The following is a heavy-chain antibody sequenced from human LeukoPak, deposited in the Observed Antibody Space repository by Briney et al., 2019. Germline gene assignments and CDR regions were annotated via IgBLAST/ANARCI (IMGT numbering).Heavy chain of an antibody. CDR2: IYTSGST. V-gene: IGHV4-4*07. CDR3: ARVASIAAAGTAHWYFVL. D-gene: IGHD6-13*01. J-gene: IGHJ2*01. CDR1: GGSISSYY. Sequence: KSSQSLSLTCTVSGGSISSYYWSWIRQPAGKGLEWIRRIYTSGSTNSNPSLKRRVTISVDTSNNQFSRKLRSLTPADPAVYFRARVASIAAAGTAHWYFVLWGRGKLVTVSS.